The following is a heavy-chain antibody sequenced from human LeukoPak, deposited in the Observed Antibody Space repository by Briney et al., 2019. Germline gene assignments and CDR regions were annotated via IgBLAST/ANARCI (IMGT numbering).Heavy chain of an antibody. V-gene: IGHV3-21*01. CDR2: ISSSSSYI. CDR1: GFTFSSYS. Sequence: PGGSLRLSCAASGFTFSSYSMSWVRQAPGKGLEWVSSISSSSSYIYYADSVKGRFTISRDNAKNSLYLQMNSLRAEDTAVYYCARDSVEMATGADYWGQGTLVTVSS. CDR3: ARDSVEMATGADY. D-gene: IGHD5-24*01. J-gene: IGHJ4*02.